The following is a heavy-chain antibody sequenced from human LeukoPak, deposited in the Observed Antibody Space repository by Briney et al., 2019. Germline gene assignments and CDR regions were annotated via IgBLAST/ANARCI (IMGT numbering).Heavy chain of an antibody. J-gene: IGHJ4*02. D-gene: IGHD5-12*01. Sequence: SETLSLTCTVSGGSISSSSYYWGWIRQPPGKGLEWIGSIYYSGSTYYNPSLKSRVTISVDTSKNQFSLKLSSVTAADTAVYYRARHGDSGYDFDYWGQGTLVTVSS. CDR2: IYYSGST. CDR1: GGSISSSSYY. V-gene: IGHV4-39*01. CDR3: ARHGDSGYDFDY.